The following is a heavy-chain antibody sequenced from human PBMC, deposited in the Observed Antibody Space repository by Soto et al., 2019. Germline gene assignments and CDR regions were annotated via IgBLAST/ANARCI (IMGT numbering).Heavy chain of an antibody. D-gene: IGHD6-13*01. Sequence: SETLSLTCAVYGGSFSGYYWSWIRQPPVKGLEWIGEINHSGSTNYNPSLKRRVTISVDTSKNQFSLKLSSVTAADTAVYYCARVQSGSRAAAEILHDAFDIWGQGTMVTVSS. J-gene: IGHJ3*02. CDR2: INHSGST. CDR1: GGSFSGYY. V-gene: IGHV4-34*01. CDR3: ARVQSGSRAAAEILHDAFDI.